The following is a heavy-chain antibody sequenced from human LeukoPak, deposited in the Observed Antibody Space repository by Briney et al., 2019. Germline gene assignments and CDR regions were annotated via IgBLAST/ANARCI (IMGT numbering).Heavy chain of an antibody. CDR2: INHSGST. J-gene: IGHJ6*02. Sequence: SETLSLTCAVYGGSFSGYYWSWIRQPPGKGLEWIGEINHSGSTNYNPSLKSRVTISVDTSKNQFSLKLSSVTAADTAVYYCARGPTLPAATGGRVYYYYGMDVWGQGTTVTVSS. D-gene: IGHD2-2*01. V-gene: IGHV4-34*01. CDR3: ARGPTLPAATGGRVYYYYGMDV. CDR1: GGSFSGYY.